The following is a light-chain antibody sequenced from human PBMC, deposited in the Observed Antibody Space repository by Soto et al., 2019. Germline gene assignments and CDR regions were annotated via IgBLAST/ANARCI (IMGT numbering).Light chain of an antibody. CDR1: QSVDRN. CDR3: QQRGKWPSI. J-gene: IGKJ2*02. CDR2: EAY. Sequence: EVVLTQSPDTLSSSPGEMATLSCRASQSVDRNLAWYQKKLGQAPRVRIYEAYTRATGAGARCTGGGSAADFSRTSTSLDADDFAVEYCQQRGKWPSICGPGTKVEMK. V-gene: IGKV3-11*01.